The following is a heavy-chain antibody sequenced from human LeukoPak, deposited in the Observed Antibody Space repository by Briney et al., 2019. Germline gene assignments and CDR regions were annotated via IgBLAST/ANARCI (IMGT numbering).Heavy chain of an antibody. CDR1: AFTFSSYA. J-gene: IGHJ4*02. Sequence: PGGSLRLSCAASAFTFSSYAMNWVRRAPGKGLEWVSAISASGGSTYYADSVKGRFTISRDNSKNTLYLQINSLRAEDTALYHCAKGGYSTSDGNFDYWGQGTLVTVSS. CDR2: ISASGGST. V-gene: IGHV3-23*01. D-gene: IGHD6-6*01. CDR3: AKGGYSTSDGNFDY.